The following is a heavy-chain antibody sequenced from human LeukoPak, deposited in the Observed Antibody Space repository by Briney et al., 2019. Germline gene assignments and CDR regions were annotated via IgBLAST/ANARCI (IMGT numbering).Heavy chain of an antibody. Sequence: SETLSLTCTVSGGSFSIYYWSWIRQPAGKGLEWIGRIYTSGSTNYNPSLKSRVTMSVDTSKNQFSLNLNSVTAADTAVYYCATYYTIYDPFDYWGHGTLVTVSS. V-gene: IGHV4-4*07. J-gene: IGHJ4*01. CDR3: ATYYTIYDPFDY. D-gene: IGHD3-3*01. CDR2: IYTSGST. CDR1: GGSFSIYY.